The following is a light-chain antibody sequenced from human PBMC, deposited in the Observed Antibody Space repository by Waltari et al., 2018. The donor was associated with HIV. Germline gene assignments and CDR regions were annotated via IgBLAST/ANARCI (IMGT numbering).Light chain of an antibody. V-gene: IGLV1-44*01. J-gene: IGLJ3*02. CDR1: SANIGDNA. CDR2: DTR. Sequence: QSVLTQPPSVSGAPGQRVTISRSGCSANIGDNAINWYQQLPGTAPKLLIYDTRQRPSGVPARFSGSKSGTSASLAISGLQSEDEADYYCAAWDDSLNGSWVFGGGTTLTVL. CDR3: AAWDDSLNGSWV.